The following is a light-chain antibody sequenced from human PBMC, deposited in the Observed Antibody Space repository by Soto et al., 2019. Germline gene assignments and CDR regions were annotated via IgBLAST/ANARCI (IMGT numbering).Light chain of an antibody. CDR1: GSDVGTYNR. CDR2: DVS. CDR3: SSYTSSSTYV. Sequence: QSVLTQPPSVSGSPGQSVAISCTGTGSDVGTYNRVSWYQQPPGTAPKLMIYDVSDRPSGVPDRFSGSKSGNTASLTISGLQAEDEAEYYRSSYTSSSTYVFGTGTKVT. V-gene: IGLV2-18*02. J-gene: IGLJ1*01.